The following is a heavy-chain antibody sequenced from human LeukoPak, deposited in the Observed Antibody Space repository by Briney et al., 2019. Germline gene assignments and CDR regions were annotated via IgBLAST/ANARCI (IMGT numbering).Heavy chain of an antibody. J-gene: IGHJ5*02. V-gene: IGHV4-39*07. CDR2: IYYSGST. Sequence: SETLSLTCTVSGGSISSSSYYWGWIRQPPGTGREWLGSIYYSGSTYYNPSLKSRVTMSVDTSKNQFSLKLSSVTAADTAVYYCARGQQWLGYNWFDPWGQGTLVTVSS. CDR3: ARGQQWLGYNWFDP. CDR1: GGSISSSSYY. D-gene: IGHD6-19*01.